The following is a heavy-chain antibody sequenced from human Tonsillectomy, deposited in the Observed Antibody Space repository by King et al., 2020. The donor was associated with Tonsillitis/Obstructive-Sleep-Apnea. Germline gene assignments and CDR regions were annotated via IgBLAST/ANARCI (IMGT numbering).Heavy chain of an antibody. CDR2: ISYDGSNK. Sequence: VQLVESGGGVVQPGRSLRLSCAASGFTFSSSALHWVRQAPGKGLEWVAVISYDGSNKNYADSVKGRSTISRDNSKNTLYLQMNSLRAEDTAVYYCARAQVGSGFYFYYYMDVWGKGTTVTVSS. CDR1: GFTFSSSA. CDR3: ARAQVGSGFYFYYYMDV. J-gene: IGHJ6*03. D-gene: IGHD3-10*01. V-gene: IGHV3-30*04.